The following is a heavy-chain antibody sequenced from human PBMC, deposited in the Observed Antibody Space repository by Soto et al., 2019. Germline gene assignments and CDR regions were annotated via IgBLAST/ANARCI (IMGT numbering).Heavy chain of an antibody. D-gene: IGHD5-12*01. CDR3: ARWGADGYNSSYGMDV. V-gene: IGHV1-46*01. Sequence: QVQLVQSGAEVKKPGASVKVSCKASGYTFTSYYMHWVRQAPGQGLEWMGIINPSGGSTSYAQKFQGRVTMTRDTSTSEVYMELSSLRSEDTAVYYCARWGADGYNSSYGMDVWGQGTTVTVSS. J-gene: IGHJ6*02. CDR2: INPSGGST. CDR1: GYTFTSYY.